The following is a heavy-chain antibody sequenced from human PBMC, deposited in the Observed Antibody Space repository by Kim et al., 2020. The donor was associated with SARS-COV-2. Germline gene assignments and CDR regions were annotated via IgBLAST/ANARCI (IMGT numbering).Heavy chain of an antibody. CDR3: AREGDSGSYDY. CDR1: GGTLSSYA. D-gene: IGHD1-26*01. V-gene: IGHV1-69*06. Sequence: SVKVSCKASGGTLSSYAISWVRQAPGQGLEWMGGTIPIFGTANYAQKFQGRVTITADKSTSTAYMELSSLRSVDTAVYYCAREGDSGSYDYWGQGTLVT. CDR2: TIPIFGTA. J-gene: IGHJ4*02.